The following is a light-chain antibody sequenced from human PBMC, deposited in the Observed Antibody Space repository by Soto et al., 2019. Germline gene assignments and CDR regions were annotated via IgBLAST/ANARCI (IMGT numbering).Light chain of an antibody. J-gene: IGLJ1*01. CDR1: SSDIGSYNL. V-gene: IGLV2-23*01. CDR2: EAS. Sequence: QSALTQPASVSGSPGQSITISCTGTSSDIGSYNLVSWYQQHPGKGPKLMIYEASKRPSGVSDRISGSKSGNTASLTISGLQAEDEADYYSCSYGSSSTYVFGTGTKVTVL. CDR3: CSYGSSSTYV.